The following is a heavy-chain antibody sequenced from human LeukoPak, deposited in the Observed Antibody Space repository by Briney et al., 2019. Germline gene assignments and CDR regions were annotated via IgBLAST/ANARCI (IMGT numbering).Heavy chain of an antibody. CDR1: GFTVSSNY. J-gene: IGHJ4*02. CDR2: IFSGGST. CDR3: ASQEGGDYFDY. Sequence: GGSLRLSCAASGFTVSSNYMSWVRQAPGKGLEWVSVIFSGGSTYYADSVKGRFTISRDNSKNTLYLQMNSLRAEDTAVYYCASQEGGDYFDYWGQGTLVTVSS. D-gene: IGHD3-16*01. V-gene: IGHV3-66*02.